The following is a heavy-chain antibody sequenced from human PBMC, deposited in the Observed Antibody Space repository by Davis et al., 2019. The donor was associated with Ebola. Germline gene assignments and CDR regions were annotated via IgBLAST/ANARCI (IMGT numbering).Heavy chain of an antibody. CDR3: ARDEGPQQLASLADY. J-gene: IGHJ4*02. D-gene: IGHD6-13*01. V-gene: IGHV1-18*01. CDR2: ISAYNGNT. Sequence: ASVKVSCKASGYTFTSYGISWVRQAPGQGLEWMGWISAYNGNTNYAQKLQGRVTMTTDTSTSTAYMELRSLRSDDTAVYYCARDEGPQQLASLADYWGQGTLVTVSS. CDR1: GYTFTSYG.